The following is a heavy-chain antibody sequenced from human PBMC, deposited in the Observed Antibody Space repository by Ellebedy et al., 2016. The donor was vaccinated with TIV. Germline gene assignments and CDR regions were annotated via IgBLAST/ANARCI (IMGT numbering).Heavy chain of an antibody. V-gene: IGHV3-7*03. CDR1: GFTFSSYW. CDR2: IKQDGSEK. Sequence: GESLKISCAASGFTFSSYWMSWVRQAPGKGLEWVANIKQDGSEKYYVDSVKGRFTISRDNAKNSLYLQMNSLRAEDTAVYYCAGRAYNWNDGSLLDYWGQGTLVTVSS. CDR3: AGRAYNWNDGSLLDY. D-gene: IGHD1-1*01. J-gene: IGHJ4*02.